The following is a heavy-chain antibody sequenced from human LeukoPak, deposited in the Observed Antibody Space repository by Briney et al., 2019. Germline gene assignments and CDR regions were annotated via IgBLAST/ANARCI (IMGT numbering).Heavy chain of an antibody. CDR1: GFTFSDHY. J-gene: IGHJ4*02. D-gene: IGHD4-17*01. Sequence: PGGSLRLSCAASGFTFSDHYMDWVRQVPGKGLEWVGRTRNKTNSYTTEYAESVKDRFTISRDDSKNSLYLQMNSLKTEDTAVYYCTRVSTNGDYLWGQGTLVTVSS. CDR2: TRNKTNSYTT. V-gene: IGHV3-72*01. CDR3: TRVSTNGDYL.